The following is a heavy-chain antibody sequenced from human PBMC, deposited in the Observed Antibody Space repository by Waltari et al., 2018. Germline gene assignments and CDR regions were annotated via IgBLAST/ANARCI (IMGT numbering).Heavy chain of an antibody. CDR1: GRSFSGYY. Sequence: QVQLQQWGAGLLKPSETLSLTCAVYGRSFSGYYWSWIRQPPGKGLEWDGEINHSGSTNYNPSLKSRVTISVDTSKNQFSLKLSSVTAADTAVYYCARARSIEQQKTYYYYYMDVWGKGTTVTISS. J-gene: IGHJ6*03. CDR3: ARARSIEQQKTYYYYYMDV. D-gene: IGHD6-13*01. V-gene: IGHV4-34*01. CDR2: INHSGST.